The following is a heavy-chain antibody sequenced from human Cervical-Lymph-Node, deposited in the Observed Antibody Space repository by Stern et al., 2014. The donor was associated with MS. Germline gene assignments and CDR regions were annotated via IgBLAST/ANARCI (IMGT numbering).Heavy chain of an antibody. J-gene: IGHJ6*02. D-gene: IGHD2-8*02. V-gene: IGHV5-51*01. CDR1: GYDFTRYW. CDR3: ARVGSGGYYYGLDV. CDR2: IYPEHSHA. Sequence: EMQLVESGGEMKKPGESLRISCKGSGYDFTRYWIGWVRQMPGKGLEWMGVIYPEHSHARYSPSFPGRITISADKSISTAYLQWPSLKASDSALYYCARVGSGGYYYGLDVWGQGTTVIVSS.